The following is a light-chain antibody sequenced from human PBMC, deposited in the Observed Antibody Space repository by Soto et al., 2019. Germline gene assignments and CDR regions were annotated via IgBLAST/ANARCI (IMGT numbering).Light chain of an antibody. J-gene: IGKJ1*01. V-gene: IGKV1-5*01. CDR3: QHCDGHSCT. CDR1: QSIGNW. Sequence: DIQMTQSPSTLSASVGDGVTITCRASQSIGNWLAWYQQKPGKAPRLLMYDASTLASGLPTRFSGSGSGTQFTLTIRSLQPDDFATYYCQHCDGHSCTFGPGTTVDI. CDR2: DAS.